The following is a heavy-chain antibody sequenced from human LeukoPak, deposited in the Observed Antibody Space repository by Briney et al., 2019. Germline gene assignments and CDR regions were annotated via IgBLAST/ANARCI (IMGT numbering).Heavy chain of an antibody. V-gene: IGHV3-48*02. J-gene: IGHJ4*02. Sequence: GGSLRLSCAASGFTFSSYSMNWGRQAPGKGLEWVSYISSSSSTIQYADAVKGRFTISRDNAKNSLYLQMNSLREEDTAVYYCERFAGEDYWGQGTLVTVSS. CDR3: ERFAGEDY. CDR1: GFTFSSYS. CDR2: ISSSSSTI. D-gene: IGHD3-10*01.